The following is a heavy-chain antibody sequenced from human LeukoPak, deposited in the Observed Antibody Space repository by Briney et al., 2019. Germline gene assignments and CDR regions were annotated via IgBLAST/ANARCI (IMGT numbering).Heavy chain of an antibody. Sequence: SETLSLTCTVSGGSISSGGYYWSWLRQHPGKGLEWSGYIYYSGSTYYNSSLKCRVTITVDTAKNQLSRELSSVTAADTAVYYCARGALLKIFGVVISRFDPWGQGTLVTVST. V-gene: IGHV4-31*03. CDR3: ARGALLKIFGVVISRFDP. CDR1: GGSISSGGYY. D-gene: IGHD3-3*01. CDR2: IYYSGST. J-gene: IGHJ5*02.